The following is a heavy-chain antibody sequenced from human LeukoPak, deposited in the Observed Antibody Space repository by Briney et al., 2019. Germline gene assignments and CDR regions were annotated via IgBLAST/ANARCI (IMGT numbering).Heavy chain of an antibody. D-gene: IGHD3-22*01. Sequence: GRSLRLSCAASEFTFSSYSMYWVRQAPGKGLEWVSYITNSGNSKSYADSVKGRFTISRDNTKNSLYLQMNGLRAEDTAVYYCARTRGSGYLTFDYWGQGILVTVSS. CDR1: EFTFSSYS. V-gene: IGHV3-48*01. CDR3: ARTRGSGYLTFDY. J-gene: IGHJ4*02. CDR2: ITNSGNSK.